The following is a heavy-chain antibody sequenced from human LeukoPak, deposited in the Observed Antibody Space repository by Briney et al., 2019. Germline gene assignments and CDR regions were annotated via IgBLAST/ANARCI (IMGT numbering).Heavy chain of an antibody. CDR3: ARAQSTYFYGSGSYYNVDF. Sequence: ASVKVSCKASGYTFIGYYIHWVRQAPGQGLEWMGWINPTSGATNFAQKFQGRVTMTRDTSISTAYMELSRLRSDDTAVYSCARAQSTYFYGSGSYYNVDFWGPGTLVTVSS. V-gene: IGHV1-2*02. D-gene: IGHD3-10*01. CDR2: INPTSGAT. CDR1: GYTFIGYY. J-gene: IGHJ4*02.